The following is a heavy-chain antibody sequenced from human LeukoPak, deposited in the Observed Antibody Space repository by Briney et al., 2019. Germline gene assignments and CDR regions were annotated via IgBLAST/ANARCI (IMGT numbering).Heavy chain of an antibody. D-gene: IGHD3-3*01. V-gene: IGHV1-18*01. J-gene: IGHJ5*02. Sequence: ASVKVSCKASGYTFTSYGISWVRQAPGQGLEWMGWISAYNGNTNYAQKLQSRVTMTTDTSTSTAYMELRSLRSDDTAVYYCARFYYDFWSGYYWSWFDPWGQGTLVTVSS. CDR3: ARFYYDFWSGYYWSWFDP. CDR1: GYTFTSYG. CDR2: ISAYNGNT.